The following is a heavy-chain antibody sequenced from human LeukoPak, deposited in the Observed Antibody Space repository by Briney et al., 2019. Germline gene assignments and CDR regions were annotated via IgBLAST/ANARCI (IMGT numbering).Heavy chain of an antibody. J-gene: IGHJ4*02. D-gene: IGHD3/OR15-3a*01. CDR2: ISSRGNEI. V-gene: IGHV3-30*18. Sequence: GSLRLSCAASGFTLTSSAMHWVRQAPGKGLEWVALISSRGNEIVHTNSVEGRFTISRDTSKNTLYLQMNDLRVDDTAVYYCAKDLPSSWTFDHRGQGILVTVSS. CDR3: AKDLPSSWTFDH. CDR1: GFTLTSSA.